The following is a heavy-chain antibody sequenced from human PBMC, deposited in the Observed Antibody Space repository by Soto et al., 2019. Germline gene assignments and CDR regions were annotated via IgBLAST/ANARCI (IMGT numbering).Heavy chain of an antibody. Sequence: QLQLQESGSRLVKPSQTLSLTCAVSGGSISRAGYSWSWIRQSPGKGLEWIGYIYNSGSTFYNPSIKSRLTLSVARSKNQLSLHLNSVTAADTAVYYCASSRVVTTYFDYWGQGTLVTVSS. D-gene: IGHD2-21*02. CDR2: IYNSGST. CDR1: GGSISRAGYS. V-gene: IGHV4-30-2*06. J-gene: IGHJ4*02. CDR3: ASSRVVTTYFDY.